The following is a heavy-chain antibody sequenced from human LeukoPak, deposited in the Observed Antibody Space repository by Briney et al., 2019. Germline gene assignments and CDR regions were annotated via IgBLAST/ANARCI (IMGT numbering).Heavy chain of an antibody. V-gene: IGHV3-23*01. D-gene: IGHD2-8*02. CDR2: ISGNGAGT. J-gene: IGHJ5*02. CDR1: GFTFSSYA. CDR3: VKISPYGGVAS. Sequence: SGGSLRLSCAASGFTFSSYAMSWVRQAPGKGLEWVSAISGNGAGTYYADSVRDRFTISRDNSKNTLYLQMNSLTADDTALYYCVKISPYGGVASWGQGSLSPSPQ.